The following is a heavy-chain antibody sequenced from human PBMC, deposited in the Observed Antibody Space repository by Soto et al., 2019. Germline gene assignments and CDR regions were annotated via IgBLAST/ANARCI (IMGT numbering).Heavy chain of an antibody. CDR2: ISRSGDST. D-gene: IGHD3-10*01. Sequence: EVQLLESGGGLVQPGGSLRLSCAASGLIFSNYGMSWVRQASGKGLEWVSGISRSGDSTYYADSVKGRFTMSRDNSKNTLLLQMNSLRAEDTAIYYCAKGGYYGSGSYFSTWYDYWGQGTLVTFSS. J-gene: IGHJ4*02. CDR1: GLIFSNYG. V-gene: IGHV3-23*01. CDR3: AKGGYYGSGSYFSTWYDY.